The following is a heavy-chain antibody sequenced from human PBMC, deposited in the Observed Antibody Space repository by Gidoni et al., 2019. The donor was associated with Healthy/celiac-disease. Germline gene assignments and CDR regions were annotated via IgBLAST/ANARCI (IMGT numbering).Heavy chain of an antibody. D-gene: IGHD7-27*01. Sequence: QLTLKESGPTLVKPTQTLTLTCTFSGFSLSTSGVGVGWIRQPPGKALEWLALIYWDDDKRYSPSLKSRLTITKDTSKNQVVLTMTNMDPVDTATYYCAHETAGDLNYYYGMDVWGQGTTVTVSS. CDR3: AHETAGDLNYYYGMDV. J-gene: IGHJ6*02. CDR1: GFSLSTSGVG. V-gene: IGHV2-5*02. CDR2: IYWDDDK.